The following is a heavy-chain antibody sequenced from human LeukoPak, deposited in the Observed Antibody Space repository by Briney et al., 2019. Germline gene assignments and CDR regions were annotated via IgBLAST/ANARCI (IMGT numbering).Heavy chain of an antibody. D-gene: IGHD4-23*01. J-gene: IGHJ4*02. CDR2: ISGSGGST. CDR1: GFTFSSYA. Sequence: GGSLRRSCAASGFTFSSYAMICVRHAPGKGLEWVSAISGSGGSTYYADSVKGRFTISRDNSKNTLYLQMYSLRAEYTAVYYCTTIPNSFFDYWGQGTLVTVSS. CDR3: TTIPNSFFDY. V-gene: IGHV3-23*01.